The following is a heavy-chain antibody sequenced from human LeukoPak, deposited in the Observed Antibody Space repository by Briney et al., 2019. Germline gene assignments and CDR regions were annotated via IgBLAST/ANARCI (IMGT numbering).Heavy chain of an antibody. CDR1: GFTFSNHW. V-gene: IGHV3-74*01. CDR2: VDGGGGST. J-gene: IGHJ4*01. Sequence: GGSLGLSCAASGFTFSNHWMHWVRQVPGKGPVWVSRVDGGGGSTSYADSVKGRFSISRDNAKSTLYLQMNSLIVEDTAVYYCARGPGSSGGAYVGDYWGHGTLVTVSS. D-gene: IGHD6-19*01. CDR3: ARGPGSSGGAYVGDY.